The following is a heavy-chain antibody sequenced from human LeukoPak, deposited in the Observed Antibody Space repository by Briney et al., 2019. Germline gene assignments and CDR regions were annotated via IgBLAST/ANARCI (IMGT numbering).Heavy chain of an antibody. J-gene: IGHJ4*02. V-gene: IGHV1-18*01. CDR2: ISAYNGNT. CDR1: GYTFTSYG. Sequence: ASVKVSCKASGYTFTSYGISWVRQAPGQGLEWMGWISAYNGNTNYAQKLQGRVTMTTGTSTSTAYMELRSLRSDDTAVYYCARISSSWYYFDYWGQGTLVTVSS. CDR3: ARISSSWYYFDY. D-gene: IGHD6-13*01.